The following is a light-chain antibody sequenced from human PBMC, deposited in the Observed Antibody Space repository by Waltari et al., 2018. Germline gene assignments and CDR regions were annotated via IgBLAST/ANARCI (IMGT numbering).Light chain of an antibody. Sequence: DIVMPPSPLSLPVNPGVPASLSCRTSQSLLHSNGYNALDWYLQKPGQSPQLLIYLGSNRASGVPDRFSGSGSGTDFTLKISRVEAEDVGVYYCMQALQTPRTFGQGTKVEIK. CDR2: LGS. CDR1: QSLLHSNGYNA. CDR3: MQALQTPRT. V-gene: IGKV2-28*01. J-gene: IGKJ1*01.